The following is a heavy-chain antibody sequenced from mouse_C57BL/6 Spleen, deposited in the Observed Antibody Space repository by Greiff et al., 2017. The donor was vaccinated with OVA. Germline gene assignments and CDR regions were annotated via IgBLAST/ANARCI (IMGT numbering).Heavy chain of an antibody. CDR3: ARKGLGRGRDYFDY. V-gene: IGHV1-26*01. Sequence: EVQLQQSGPELVKPGASVKISCKASGYTFTDYYMNWVKQSHGKSLEWIGDINPNNGGTSYNQKFKGKATLTVDKSSSTAYMELRSLTSEDSAVYYCARKGLGRGRDYFDYWGQGTTLTVSS. J-gene: IGHJ2*01. CDR2: INPNNGGT. CDR1: GYTFTDYY. D-gene: IGHD4-1*01.